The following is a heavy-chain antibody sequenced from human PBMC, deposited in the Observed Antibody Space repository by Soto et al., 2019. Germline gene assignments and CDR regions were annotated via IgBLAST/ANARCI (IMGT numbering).Heavy chain of an antibody. CDR3: AREVDYYGSVSGVLPFY. D-gene: IGHD3-10*01. V-gene: IGHV3-30-3*01. J-gene: IGHJ4*02. Sequence: QVQLVESGGGVVQPGRSLRLSCAASGFTFSTYAMHWVRQAPGKGLEWVAVISYDGSNKYYADSVKGRFTISRDNSKNTLDLQMNSLRAEDTAVYYCAREVDYYGSVSGVLPFYWGQGTLVTVSS. CDR2: ISYDGSNK. CDR1: GFTFSTYA.